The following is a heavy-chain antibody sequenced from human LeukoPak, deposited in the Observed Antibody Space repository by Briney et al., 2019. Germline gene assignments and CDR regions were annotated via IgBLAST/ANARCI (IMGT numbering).Heavy chain of an antibody. CDR1: GGSISSGDYY. Sequence: PSQTRSLTCTVSGGSISSGDYYWSWIRQPPGKGLEWIGYIYYSGSTYYNPSLKSRVTISVDTSKNQFSLKLSSVTAADTAVYYCARVVSEGKYVRVGGYYYYGMDVWGKGTTVTVSS. V-gene: IGHV4-30-4*01. CDR2: IYYSGST. J-gene: IGHJ6*04. D-gene: IGHD3-10*01. CDR3: ARVVSEGKYVRVGGYYYYGMDV.